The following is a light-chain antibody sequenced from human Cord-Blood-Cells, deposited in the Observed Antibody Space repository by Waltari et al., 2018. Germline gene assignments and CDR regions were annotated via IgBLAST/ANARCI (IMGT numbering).Light chain of an antibody. CDR2: AAS. V-gene: IGKV1-39*01. CDR3: QQCYSTPYT. J-gene: IGKJ2*01. Sequence: DIQMTESPSSLSASVGDRVTIMCRASQSISSYLNWYQQKPGKAPKLLIYAASSLQSGVPSRFSGSGSGTDFTLTISRLQPEDFATYYCQQCYSTPYTFGQGTKLEIK. CDR1: QSISSY.